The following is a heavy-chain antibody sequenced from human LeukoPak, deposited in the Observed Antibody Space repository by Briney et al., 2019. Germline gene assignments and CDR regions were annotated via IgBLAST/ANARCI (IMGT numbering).Heavy chain of an antibody. J-gene: IGHJ4*02. Sequence: GGSLRLSCAASGFTFSSYSMNWVRQAPGKGLEWVSSISSSSSYIYYADSVKGRFTISRDNAKNSLYLQMNSLRAEDTAVYYCAKVFGSGWYSPNGAFDYWGQGTLVTVSS. CDR3: AKVFGSGWYSPNGAFDY. V-gene: IGHV3-21*04. CDR1: GFTFSSYS. CDR2: ISSSSSYI. D-gene: IGHD6-19*01.